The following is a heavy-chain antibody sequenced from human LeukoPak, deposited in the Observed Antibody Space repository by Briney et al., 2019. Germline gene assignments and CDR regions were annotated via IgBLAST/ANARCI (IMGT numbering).Heavy chain of an antibody. CDR3: ARGYCSSTSCYYYYGMDV. Sequence: SETLSLTCAVYGGSYSGYYWSWIRQPPGKGLEWIGEINHSGSTNYNPSLKSRVTISVDTSKNQFSLKLSSVTAADTAVYYCARGYCSSTSCYYYYGMDVWGQGTTVTVSS. D-gene: IGHD2-2*01. J-gene: IGHJ6*02. CDR2: INHSGST. V-gene: IGHV4-34*01. CDR1: GGSYSGYY.